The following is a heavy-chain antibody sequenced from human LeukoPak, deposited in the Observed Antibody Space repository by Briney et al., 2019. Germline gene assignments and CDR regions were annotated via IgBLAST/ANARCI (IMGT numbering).Heavy chain of an antibody. J-gene: IGHJ4*02. CDR2: ISSSSSYI. D-gene: IGHD1-26*01. CDR1: GFTFSSYS. CDR3: ARGSGSYHWWYFDY. V-gene: IGHV3-21*01. Sequence: PGGSLRLSCAASGFTFSSYSMNWVRQAPGKGLEWVPSISSSSSYIYYADSVKGRFTISRDNAKNSLYLQMNSLRAEDTAVYYCARGSGSYHWWYFDYWGQGTLVTVSS.